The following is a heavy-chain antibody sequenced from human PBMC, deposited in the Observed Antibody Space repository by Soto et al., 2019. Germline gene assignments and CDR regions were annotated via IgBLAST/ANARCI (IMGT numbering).Heavy chain of an antibody. CDR3: ARGDYGDYYNWFDP. V-gene: IGHV4-34*01. J-gene: IGHJ5*02. D-gene: IGHD4-17*01. CDR1: GGSFSGYY. Sequence: QVQLQQWGAGLLKPSETLSLTCAVYGGSFSGYYCSWIRQPPGKGREWIGEINHSGSTNYNPSLKSRVTISVDTSKNQFSLKLSSVTAADTAVYYCARGDYGDYYNWFDPWGQGTLVTVSS. CDR2: INHSGST.